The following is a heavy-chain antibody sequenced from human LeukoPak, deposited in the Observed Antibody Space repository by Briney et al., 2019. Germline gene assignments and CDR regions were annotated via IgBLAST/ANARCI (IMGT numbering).Heavy chain of an antibody. D-gene: IGHD6-19*01. Sequence: SETLSLTCTVSGGSINTYYRSWIRQPAGKGLEWIGHIHSSGSTNHNSSLKSRPTMSVDTSKNQFSLKMTSVTAADTAVYYCARGHTSGWSFFDYWGQGTLVTVSS. V-gene: IGHV4-4*07. J-gene: IGHJ4*02. CDR2: IHSSGST. CDR3: ARGHTSGWSFFDY. CDR1: GGSINTYY.